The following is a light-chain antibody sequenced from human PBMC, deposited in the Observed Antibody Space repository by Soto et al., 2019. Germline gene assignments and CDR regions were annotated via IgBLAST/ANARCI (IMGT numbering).Light chain of an antibody. Sequence: DIQMTQCPSSLSASVGDRVTITCRASQSISSYLNWYQQKPGKAPKLLIYAASSLQSGVPSRFSGSGSGTDFTLTISSLQPEDFATYYCQQSYSTPGFTFGPGTKVDIK. CDR3: QQSYSTPGFT. V-gene: IGKV1-39*01. CDR1: QSISSY. J-gene: IGKJ3*01. CDR2: AAS.